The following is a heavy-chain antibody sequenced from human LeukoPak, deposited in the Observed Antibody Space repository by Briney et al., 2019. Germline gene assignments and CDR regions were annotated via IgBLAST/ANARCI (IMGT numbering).Heavy chain of an antibody. J-gene: IGHJ3*02. Sequence: GGSLRLSCAASGFTFESYGMNWVRQAPGKGLEWVSGISYSGRSTYYADSVKGRFTISRDNSENTLYLQMNSLRAEDTAVYYCARETLGVTAFDIWGQGTMVTVSS. CDR1: GFTFESYG. CDR2: ISYSGRST. V-gene: IGHV3-23*01. D-gene: IGHD2-21*02. CDR3: ARETLGVTAFDI.